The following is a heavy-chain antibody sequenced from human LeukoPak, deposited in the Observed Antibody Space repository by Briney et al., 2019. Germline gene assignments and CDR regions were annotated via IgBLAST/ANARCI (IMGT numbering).Heavy chain of an antibody. V-gene: IGHV3-23*01. J-gene: IGHJ4*02. CDR2: ISVGGAAT. CDR3: AKLYCSSTSCSRGGYFDY. Sequence: GGSLRLSCAASGFTFSSYAMTWVRQAPGKGLQWVSTISVGGAATSYADSVKGRFTISRDSSKNTLYLQMNSLRAEDTAVYYCAKLYCSSTSCSRGGYFDYWGRGTLVTVSS. D-gene: IGHD2-2*01. CDR1: GFTFSSYA.